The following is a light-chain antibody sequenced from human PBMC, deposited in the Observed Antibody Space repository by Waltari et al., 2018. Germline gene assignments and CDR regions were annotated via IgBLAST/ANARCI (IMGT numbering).Light chain of an antibody. CDR2: DNN. Sequence: QSVLTQPPSVSGAPGQRVTISCTGRSSNIGSGFGVHWYQQFPGSAPRLVIFDNNIRPSGVPDRFSGSKSGTSASLTIPGLQAEDEADYYCQYYDSGRGAFGGGTKLTV. J-gene: IGLJ3*02. CDR3: QYYDSGRGA. V-gene: IGLV1-40*01. CDR1: SSNIGSGFG.